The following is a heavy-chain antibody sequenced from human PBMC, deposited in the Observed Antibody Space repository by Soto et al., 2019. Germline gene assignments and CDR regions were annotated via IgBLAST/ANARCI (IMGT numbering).Heavy chain of an antibody. CDR1: GYSFTSYW. D-gene: IGHD3-3*01. Sequence: PGESLKISCKGSGYSFTSYWIGWVRQMPGKGLEWMGIIYPGDSDTRYSPSFQGQVTISADKSISTAYLQWSSLKASDTAMYYCARTYYDFWSGYILDVWGQGTTVTVSS. CDR2: IYPGDSDT. J-gene: IGHJ6*02. V-gene: IGHV5-51*01. CDR3: ARTYYDFWSGYILDV.